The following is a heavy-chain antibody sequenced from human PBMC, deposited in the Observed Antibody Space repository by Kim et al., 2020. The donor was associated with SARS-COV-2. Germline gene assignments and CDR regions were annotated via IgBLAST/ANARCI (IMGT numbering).Heavy chain of an antibody. CDR1: GFTFNNYA. V-gene: IGHV3-23*01. Sequence: GGSLRLSYAASGFTFNNYAMGWVRQAPGKGLDWVSSINLSGGDTFYADSVKGRFTISRDNSKNMLFLQMSSLRAEDTAIYYCAKGGGLAARHFDLWGQGTLVTVSS. CDR3: AKGGGLAARHFDL. CDR2: INLSGGDT. J-gene: IGHJ4*02. D-gene: IGHD6-6*01.